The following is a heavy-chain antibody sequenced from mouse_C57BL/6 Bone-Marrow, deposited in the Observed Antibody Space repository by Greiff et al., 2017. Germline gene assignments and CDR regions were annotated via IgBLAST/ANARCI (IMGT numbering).Heavy chain of an antibody. CDR1: GYTFTSYW. CDR2: INPSNGGT. V-gene: IGHV1-53*01. D-gene: IGHD1-1*01. Sequence: QVQLQQPGTELVKPGASVKLSCKASGYTFTSYWMHWVKQRPGQGLEWIGNINPSNGGTNYNEQFKSKATLTVDKSSSTAYMQLSSLTSEDSAVYYCARPIYYDGSSYAIDYWGQGTSVTVSS. CDR3: ARPIYYDGSSYAIDY. J-gene: IGHJ4*01.